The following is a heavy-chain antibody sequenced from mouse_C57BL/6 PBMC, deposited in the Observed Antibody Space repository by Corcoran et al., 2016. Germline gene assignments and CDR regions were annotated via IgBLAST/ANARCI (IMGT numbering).Heavy chain of an antibody. CDR3: ARSGDQAWFAY. D-gene: IGHD3-2*02. CDR2: INTYSGVP. V-gene: IGHV9-3*01. J-gene: IGHJ3*01. Sequence: QIQLVQSGPELKKPGETVKISCKASGYTFTTYGMSWVKQAPGKGLKWMGWINTYSGVPTYADDFKGRFAFSLETSASTAYLQINNLKNEDTATYFCARSGDQAWFAYWGQGTLVTVSA. CDR1: GYTFTTYG.